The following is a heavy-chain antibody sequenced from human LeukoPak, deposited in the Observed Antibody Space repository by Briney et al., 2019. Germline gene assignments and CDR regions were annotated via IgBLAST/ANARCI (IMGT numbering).Heavy chain of an antibody. D-gene: IGHD1-26*01. CDR1: GGSISSYY. CDR3: ARYFVGWDLSSSYYGMDV. V-gene: IGHV4-59*01. CDR2: IYYSGST. J-gene: IGHJ6*02. Sequence: SETLSLTCTVSGGSISSYYWSWIRQPPGKGLEWIGYIYYSGSTNYNPSLKSRVTISVDTSKNQFSLKLSSVTAADTAVYYCARYFVGWDLSSSYYGMDVWGQGTTVTVSS.